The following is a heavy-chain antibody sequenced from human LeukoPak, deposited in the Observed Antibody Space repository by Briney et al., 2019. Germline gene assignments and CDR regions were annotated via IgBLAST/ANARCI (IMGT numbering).Heavy chain of an antibody. D-gene: IGHD5-18*01. CDR3: ARAGGGYSFDY. CDR1: GGSISTYY. V-gene: IGHV4-59*01. CDR2: SYYSGST. Sequence: SETLSLTCTVSGGSISTYYWSWIRQPPGKGLEWIGYSYYSGSTTHNPSLRSRVTISADTSRNQFSLKLTSVTAADTAVYYCARAGGGYSFDYWGQGTLVTVSS. J-gene: IGHJ4*02.